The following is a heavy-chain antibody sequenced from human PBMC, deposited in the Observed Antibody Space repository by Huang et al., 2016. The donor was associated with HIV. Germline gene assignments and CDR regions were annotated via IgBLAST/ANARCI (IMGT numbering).Heavy chain of an antibody. CDR2: ISNDGMKK. CDR1: GFILSNYG. D-gene: IGHD3-22*01. Sequence: VQLIESGGGVVQPGKSLRLSCATSGFILSNYGMHWVRRAPGKGLKGVAFISNDGMKKNYADSVRGRFTVGRDNGNNTLFLQMRSLGVDDTAVYYCARGDYYDSSGYHPGYFDYWGQGSLVTVSS. CDR3: ARGDYYDSSGYHPGYFDY. V-gene: IGHV3-33*04. J-gene: IGHJ4*02.